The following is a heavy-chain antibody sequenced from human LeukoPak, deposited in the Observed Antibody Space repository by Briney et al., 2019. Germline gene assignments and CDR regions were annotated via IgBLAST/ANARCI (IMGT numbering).Heavy chain of an antibody. J-gene: IGHJ6*02. Sequence: SVKVSCKASGGTFSSYAISWVRPAPGQGLEWMGRIIPILGIANYAQKFQGRVTITADKSTSTAYMELSSLRSEDTAVYYCARSGGYSGYDYYYYGMDVWGQGTTVTVSS. CDR3: ARSGGYSGYDYYYYGMDV. CDR1: GGTFSSYA. D-gene: IGHD5-12*01. CDR2: IIPILGIA. V-gene: IGHV1-69*04.